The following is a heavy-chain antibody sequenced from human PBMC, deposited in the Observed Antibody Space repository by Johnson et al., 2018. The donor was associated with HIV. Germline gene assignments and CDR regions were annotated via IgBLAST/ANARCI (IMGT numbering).Heavy chain of an antibody. J-gene: IGHJ3*02. CDR3: TTDWLYSSSGGRAFDI. Sequence: VQLVESGGDLVQPGGSLRLSCGASGFSVSNNYMSWVRQAPGKGLEWVSVIYSGGSTYYADSVKGRFTISRDDSKNTLYLQMNSLKTEDTAVYYCTTDWLYSSSGGRAFDIWGQGTKVTVSS. CDR2: IYSGGST. V-gene: IGHV3-66*01. D-gene: IGHD6-13*01. CDR1: GFSVSNNY.